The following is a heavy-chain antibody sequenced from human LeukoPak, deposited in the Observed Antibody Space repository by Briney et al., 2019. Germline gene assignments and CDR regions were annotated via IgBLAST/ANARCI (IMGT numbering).Heavy chain of an antibody. D-gene: IGHD3-10*01. CDR1: GGSFSGYY. Sequence: SETLSLTCAVYGGSFSGYYWSWIRQPPGKGLEWIGEINHSGSTNYNPSLKSRVTISVDTSKNQFSLKLSSVTAADTAVYYCARHRPLLWFGESHFDYWGQGTLVTVSS. J-gene: IGHJ4*02. CDR3: ARHRPLLWFGESHFDY. V-gene: IGHV4-34*01. CDR2: INHSGST.